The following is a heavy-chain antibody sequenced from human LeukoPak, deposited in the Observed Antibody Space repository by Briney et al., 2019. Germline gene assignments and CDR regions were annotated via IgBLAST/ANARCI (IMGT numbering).Heavy chain of an antibody. CDR1: SGSITTYY. D-gene: IGHD1-26*01. Sequence: PSETLSLTCSVSSGSITTYYWNWLRQAPGKEPEWIGYIHHSGSANYNPSLKSRVTISVDTSKNQFSLKLSSVTAADTAVYYCARENGLGATVDYWGQGTLVTVSS. J-gene: IGHJ4*02. V-gene: IGHV4-59*01. CDR2: IHHSGSA. CDR3: ARENGLGATVDY.